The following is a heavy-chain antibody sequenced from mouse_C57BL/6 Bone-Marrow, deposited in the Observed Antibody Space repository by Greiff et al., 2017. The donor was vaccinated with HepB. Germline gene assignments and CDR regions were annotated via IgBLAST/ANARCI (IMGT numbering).Heavy chain of an antibody. J-gene: IGHJ2*01. CDR3: TRYYGSSPYYFDY. CDR1: GFTFSSYA. D-gene: IGHD1-1*01. V-gene: IGHV5-9-1*02. Sequence: EVHLVESGEGLVKPGGSLKLSCAASGFTFSSYAMSWVRQTPEKRLEWVAYISSGGDYIYYADTVKGRFTISRDNARNTLYLQMSSLKSEDTAMYYCTRYYGSSPYYFDYWGQGTTLTVSS. CDR2: ISSGGDYI.